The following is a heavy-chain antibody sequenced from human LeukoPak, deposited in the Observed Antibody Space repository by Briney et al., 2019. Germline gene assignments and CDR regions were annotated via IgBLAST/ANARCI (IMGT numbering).Heavy chain of an antibody. J-gene: IGHJ4*02. V-gene: IGHV3-48*04. CDR3: ARDPYGSGSYLLDY. CDR1: GFTFSSYS. CDR2: ISSSGSTI. D-gene: IGHD3-10*01. Sequence: GGSLRLSCAASGFTFSSYSMNWVRQAPGKGLEWVSYISSSGSTIYYADSVKGRFTISRDNAKNSLYLQMNSLRAEDTAVYYCARDPYGSGSYLLDYWGQGTLVTVSS.